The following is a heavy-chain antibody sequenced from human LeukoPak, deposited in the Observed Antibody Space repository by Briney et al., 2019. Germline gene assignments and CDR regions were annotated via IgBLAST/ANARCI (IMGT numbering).Heavy chain of an antibody. CDR1: GFTFSSYW. J-gene: IGHJ4*02. Sequence: PGGSLRLSCAASGFTFSSYWMSWVRQAPGKGLEWVANIKQDGSEKYYVDSAKGRFTISRDNAKNSLYLQMNSLRAEDTAVYYCAREMLRLGAYFDYWGQGTLVTVSS. V-gene: IGHV3-7*01. CDR3: AREMLRLGAYFDY. CDR2: IKQDGSEK. D-gene: IGHD5-12*01.